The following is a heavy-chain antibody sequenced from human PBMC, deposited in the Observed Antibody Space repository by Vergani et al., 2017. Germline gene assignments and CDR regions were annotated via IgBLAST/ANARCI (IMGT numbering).Heavy chain of an antibody. CDR3: ARDTVTGSRYFDY. D-gene: IGHD6-19*01. CDR2: IRYDGSNT. J-gene: IGHJ4*02. Sequence: QVQLVESGGGVVQPGGSLRLSCGASGFTFSNYSMHWVRQAPGKGLEWVTFIRYDGSNTYYADSVKGRFTISRDNSKNTLFLQMNSLRPEDTAVYYCARDTVTGSRYFDYGGQGTRVTVSS. CDR1: GFTFSNYS. V-gene: IGHV3-30*02.